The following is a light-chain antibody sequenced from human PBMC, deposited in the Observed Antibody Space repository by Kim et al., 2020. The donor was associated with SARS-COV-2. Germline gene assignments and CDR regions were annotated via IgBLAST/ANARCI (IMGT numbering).Light chain of an antibody. CDR2: AAS. CDR1: HDISNY. Sequence: ASVGDRVTITCRASHDISNYLAWFQQKPGKVPKRLIYAASTLQSGVPSKFSGTGSGTEFTLIVNSLQPEDFATYYCLQNYTYPWTFGQGTKVEIK. V-gene: IGKV1-17*03. J-gene: IGKJ1*01. CDR3: LQNYTYPWT.